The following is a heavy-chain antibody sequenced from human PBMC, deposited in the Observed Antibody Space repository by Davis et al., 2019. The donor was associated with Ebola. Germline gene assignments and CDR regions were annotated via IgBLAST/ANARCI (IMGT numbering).Heavy chain of an antibody. J-gene: IGHJ4*02. CDR2: ISWNSGSI. CDR3: AKTRDSSAWYSPFDY. V-gene: IGHV3-9*01. CDR1: GFTFDDYA. Sequence: GGSLRLSCAASGFTFDDYAMNWVRQAPGKGLEWVSGISWNSGSIGYADSVKGRFTISRDNAKNSLYLQINSLRGEDTALYYCAKTRDSSAWYSPFDYWGQGTLVTVSS. D-gene: IGHD6-19*01.